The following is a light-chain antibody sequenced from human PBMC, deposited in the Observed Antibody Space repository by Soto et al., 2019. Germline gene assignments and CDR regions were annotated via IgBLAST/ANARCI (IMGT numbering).Light chain of an antibody. CDR1: SSNIGNNY. V-gene: IGLV1-51*01. J-gene: IGLJ2*01. CDR3: GTWDSSLSAEV. CDR2: DNN. Sequence: QSVLTQPPSVSAAPGQKVTISCSGSSSNIGNNYVSWYQQLPGTAPKLLIYDNNKRPSGIPDRFSGSKSGTSATLGITGLQTGDEADYYRGTWDSSLSAEVFGGGTKLTVL.